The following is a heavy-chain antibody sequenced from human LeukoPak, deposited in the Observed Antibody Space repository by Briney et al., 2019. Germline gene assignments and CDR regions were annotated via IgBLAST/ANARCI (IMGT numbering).Heavy chain of an antibody. D-gene: IGHD3-16*02. CDR3: ARGIVWGSYRRFYFDY. CDR2: INPSSGYT. Sequence: GASVKVSCKASGYTFTGYYMHWVRQAPGQGLEWLGWINPSSGYTTYAQSFQGRVTMTSDTSITTSYMDLSRLRSDDTAVYYCARGIVWGSYRRFYFDYWGQGTLVTVSS. V-gene: IGHV1-2*02. J-gene: IGHJ4*02. CDR1: GYTFTGYY.